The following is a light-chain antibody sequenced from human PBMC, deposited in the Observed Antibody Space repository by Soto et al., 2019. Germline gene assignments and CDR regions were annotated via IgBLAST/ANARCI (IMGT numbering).Light chain of an antibody. J-gene: IGKJ4*01. CDR2: TAS. CDR1: QDISHC. V-gene: IGKV1-12*01. CDR3: QQGNSFPLT. Sequence: DIQMTQSPSSVSASVGDRVTITCRASQDISHCLAWFQQIPGEAPRLLIYTASSLHSGVPSRFSGSGSGTDFTLTISSLQPEDFATSYCQQGNSFPLTFGGGTRVEI.